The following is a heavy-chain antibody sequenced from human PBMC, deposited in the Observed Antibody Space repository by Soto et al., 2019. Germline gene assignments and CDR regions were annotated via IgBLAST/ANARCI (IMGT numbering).Heavy chain of an antibody. Sequence: EMQLVESGGGLVQPGGSLRLSCAASGFTFSDYSMNWVRQAPGKGLEWVSYIGGISSTISYADSVKGRFTISRDNAKNSVFLQMNSLRADDTALYYCARDSAYAFDIWGQGTMVTVSS. CDR3: ARDSAYAFDI. CDR2: IGGISSTI. CDR1: GFTFSDYS. J-gene: IGHJ3*02. V-gene: IGHV3-48*01.